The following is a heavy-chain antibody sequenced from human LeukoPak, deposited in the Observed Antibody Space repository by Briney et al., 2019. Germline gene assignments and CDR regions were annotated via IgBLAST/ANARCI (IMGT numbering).Heavy chain of an antibody. V-gene: IGHV1-69*04. CDR2: IIPILGIA. CDR3: ASNDCSSTSCLNYFDY. J-gene: IGHJ4*02. D-gene: IGHD2-2*01. CDR1: GYAFTSYG. Sequence: SVKVSCKASGYAFTSYGISWVRQAPGQGLEWMGRIIPILGIANYAQKFQGRVTITADKSTSTAYMELSSLRSEDTAVYYCASNDCSSTSCLNYFDYWGQGTLVTVSS.